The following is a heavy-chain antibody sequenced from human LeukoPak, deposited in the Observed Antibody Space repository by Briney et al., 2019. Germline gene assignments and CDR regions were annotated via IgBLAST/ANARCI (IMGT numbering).Heavy chain of an antibody. Sequence: QPGGSLRLSCAASGFTFSDHYMHWVRQAPGKGLEWVAVISYDGSNKYYADSVKGRFTISRDNSKNTLYLQMNSLRAEDTAVYYCAKDWSGASGYYFDYWGQGTLVTVSS. CDR1: GFTFSDHY. CDR2: ISYDGSNK. J-gene: IGHJ4*02. CDR3: AKDWSGASGYYFDY. V-gene: IGHV3-30*18. D-gene: IGHD1-26*01.